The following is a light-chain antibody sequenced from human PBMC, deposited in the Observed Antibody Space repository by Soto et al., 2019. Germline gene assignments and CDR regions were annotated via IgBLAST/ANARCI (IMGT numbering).Light chain of an antibody. CDR3: MQAQLTPFT. J-gene: IGKJ3*01. V-gene: IGKV2-28*01. CDR1: QRLLHSNGYNY. Sequence: DVVLTQSPLSLPVTPGEPASISCRSSQRLLHSNGYNYLHWYLQKPGQSPQLLMYLGSNRASGVPDRFSGSGSGTDFTLKISRVEAEDVGVYYCMQAQLTPFTFGPGTKLDIK. CDR2: LGS.